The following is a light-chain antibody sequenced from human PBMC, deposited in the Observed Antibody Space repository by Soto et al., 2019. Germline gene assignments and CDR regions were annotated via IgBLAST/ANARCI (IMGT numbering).Light chain of an antibody. CDR3: MQPLDLPVT. CDR1: QSLLHTNAYHY. V-gene: IGKV2-28*01. Sequence: ETLLTQLPLSLSVTPGEPASISCRSSQSLLHTNAYHYLDWYLQKQGQSPQLLIYLASYRASGVPDRFSGSGSGTEFTLRISRVEAEDVGVYYCMQPLDLPVTFGQGTRLEIK. CDR2: LAS. J-gene: IGKJ5*01.